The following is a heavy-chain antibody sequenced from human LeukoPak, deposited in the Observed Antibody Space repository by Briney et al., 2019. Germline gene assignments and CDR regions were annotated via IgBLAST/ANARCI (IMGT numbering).Heavy chain of an antibody. Sequence: HPGGSLRLSCAASGFTFSSYGMSWVRQAPGKGLGWVSVITRDGRTYYADSVKGRFTISRDDSKQTLSLQMNSLRAEDTAVYYCARGDWLEYWGQGTLVTVSS. CDR3: ARGDWLEY. J-gene: IGHJ4*02. D-gene: IGHD2-21*02. V-gene: IGHV3-23*01. CDR1: GFTFSSYG. CDR2: ITRDGRT.